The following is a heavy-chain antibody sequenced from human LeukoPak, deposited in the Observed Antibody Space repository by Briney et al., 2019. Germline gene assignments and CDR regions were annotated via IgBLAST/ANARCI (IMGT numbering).Heavy chain of an antibody. V-gene: IGHV3-30*03. D-gene: IGHD4-23*01. J-gene: IGHJ6*02. CDR3: ARDRDYGGNSYYYYYYGMDV. CDR2: VSHDGSNE. Sequence: GGSLRLSCAASGFPFSSYGLHWVRQAPGKGLEWVAAVSHDGSNEYYADSVKGRFTISRDNSKSTLYLQMNSLRAEDTAVYYCARDRDYGGNSYYYYYYGMDVWGQGTTVTVSS. CDR1: GFPFSSYG.